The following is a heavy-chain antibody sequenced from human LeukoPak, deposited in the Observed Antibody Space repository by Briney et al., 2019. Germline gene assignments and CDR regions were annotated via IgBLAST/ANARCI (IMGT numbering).Heavy chain of an antibody. J-gene: IGHJ4*02. V-gene: IGHV4-34*01. D-gene: IGHD2-2*01. Sequence: PSETLSLTCAVYGGSFSGYYWSWIRQPPGKGLEWIGEINHSGSTNYNPSLKSRVTISVDTSKNKFSLKLSSVTAADTAVHYCARGLKPAAYDYWGQGTLVTVSS. CDR2: INHSGST. CDR3: ARGLKPAAYDY. CDR1: GGSFSGYY.